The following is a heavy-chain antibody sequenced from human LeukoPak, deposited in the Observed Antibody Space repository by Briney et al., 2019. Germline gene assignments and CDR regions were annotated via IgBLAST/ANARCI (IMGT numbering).Heavy chain of an antibody. CDR1: GFTFSLYG. CDR3: ARNQRSSSSHFDH. Sequence: NPGGSLRLSCAASGFTFSLYGMNWVRQAPGKGLEWVASISSSGSYMYYADSLKGRFTISRDNAKNSLYLQMNSLRGEDTAVYYCARNQRSSSSHFDHWGQGTLVTVSS. V-gene: IGHV3-21*01. CDR2: ISSSGSYM. D-gene: IGHD6-6*01. J-gene: IGHJ4*02.